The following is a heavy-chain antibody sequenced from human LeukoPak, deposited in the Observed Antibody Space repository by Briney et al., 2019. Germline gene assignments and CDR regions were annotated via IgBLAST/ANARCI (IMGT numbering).Heavy chain of an antibody. CDR2: LSWNSGSI. Sequence: GGSLRLSCAASGFTFDDYAMHWVRQAPGKGLEWVSGLSWNSGSIAYADSVKGRFTISRDNAKNSLYLQMNSLRAEDMALYYCAKGKYSSSWYYFDYWGQGTLVTVSS. CDR1: GFTFDDYA. D-gene: IGHD6-13*01. J-gene: IGHJ4*02. V-gene: IGHV3-9*03. CDR3: AKGKYSSSWYYFDY.